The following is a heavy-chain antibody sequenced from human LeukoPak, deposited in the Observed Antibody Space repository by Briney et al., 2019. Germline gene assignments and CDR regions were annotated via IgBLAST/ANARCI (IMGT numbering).Heavy chain of an antibody. CDR1: GFTFSNYA. Sequence: GGSLRLSCAASGFTFSNYAMNWVRQAPGKGLEWVSGISGRGESTYYADSVKGRFSISRGNSKSTLFLQVSSLRDEDTAVYYCTKSFLTAAGVASFWGQGTLVTVSS. J-gene: IGHJ4*02. CDR3: TKSFLTAAGVASF. D-gene: IGHD6-13*01. CDR2: ISGRGEST. V-gene: IGHV3-23*01.